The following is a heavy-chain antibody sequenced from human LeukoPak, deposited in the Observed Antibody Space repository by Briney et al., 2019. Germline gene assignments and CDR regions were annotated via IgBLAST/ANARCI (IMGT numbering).Heavy chain of an antibody. D-gene: IGHD2-15*01. V-gene: IGHV3-74*01. CDR2: INSDGSST. J-gene: IGHJ6*03. Sequence: PGGSLRLSCAASGFTFSSYWMHWVRQAPGKGLVWVSRINSDGSSTSYADSVKGRFTISRDNAKNTLYLQMNSLRAEDTAVYYCARGTLGYCSGGSCPTYYYYYYYMDVWGKGTTVTVSS. CDR1: GFTFSSYW. CDR3: ARGTLGYCSGGSCPTYYYYYYYMDV.